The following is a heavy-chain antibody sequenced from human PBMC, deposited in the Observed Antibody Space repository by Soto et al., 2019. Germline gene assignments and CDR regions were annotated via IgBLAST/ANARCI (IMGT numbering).Heavy chain of an antibody. J-gene: IGHJ4*02. V-gene: IGHV4-34*01. CDR2: SNHSGST. Sequence: QVQLQQWGAGLLKPSETLSLTCAVYGGSFSGYYWSWIRQPPGKGLEWIGESNHSGSTNSNPSLKSRVTISVDTSKNQSALKLSSVTAADTAVYCCARGRAARKYYYVLGWGYWGQGTLVTVSS. CDR1: GGSFSGYY. D-gene: IGHD3-10*01. CDR3: ARGRAARKYYYVLGWGY.